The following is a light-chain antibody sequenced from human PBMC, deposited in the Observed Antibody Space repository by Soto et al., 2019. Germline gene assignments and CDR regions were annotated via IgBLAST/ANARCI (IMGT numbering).Light chain of an antibody. CDR2: GNN. Sequence: QSVLTQPPSASGTPGQRVTISCSGSSSNIGSFTVNWYQQLPGTAPKLLIYGNNQRPSGVPDRFSGSKSGTSASLAISGLQSEDEADYYCAAWDDSLNPSYVFGTGTKLTVL. CDR1: SSNIGSFT. V-gene: IGLV1-44*01. CDR3: AAWDDSLNPSYV. J-gene: IGLJ1*01.